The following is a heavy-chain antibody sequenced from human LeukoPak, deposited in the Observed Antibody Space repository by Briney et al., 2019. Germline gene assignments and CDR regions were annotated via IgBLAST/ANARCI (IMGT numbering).Heavy chain of an antibody. CDR3: ARDFGYYDILAAD. Sequence: PGGSLRLSCAASGFTFSSYWMHWVRQAPGKGLVWVSRINSDGSSTSYADSVKGRFTISRDNAKNTLYLQMNSLRAEDTAAYYCARDFGYYDILAADWGQGTLVTVSS. V-gene: IGHV3-74*01. CDR2: INSDGSST. J-gene: IGHJ4*02. D-gene: IGHD3-9*01. CDR1: GFTFSSYW.